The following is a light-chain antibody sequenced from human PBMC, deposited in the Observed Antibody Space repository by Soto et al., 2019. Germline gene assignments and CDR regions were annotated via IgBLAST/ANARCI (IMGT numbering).Light chain of an antibody. Sequence: QSVLTQPPSASGTPGQRVTISCYGSSSNIGRNYVYWYQQLPGTAPKLLIYRNNQRPSGVPDRFSGSKSGTSASLAISGLRSEDEADYYCAAWDDSLSGTWVFGGGTKLTVL. V-gene: IGLV1-47*01. CDR1: SSNIGRNY. J-gene: IGLJ3*02. CDR3: AAWDDSLSGTWV. CDR2: RNN.